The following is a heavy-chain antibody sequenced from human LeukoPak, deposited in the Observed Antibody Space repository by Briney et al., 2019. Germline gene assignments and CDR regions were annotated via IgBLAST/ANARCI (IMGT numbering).Heavy chain of an antibody. CDR3: ARGPNYYDSSGYYYFY. D-gene: IGHD3-22*01. V-gene: IGHV1-2*02. CDR2: LNPNSGGT. Sequence: ASVKVSCKASGYTFSAYYMHWVRQAPGQGLEWMGWLNPNSGGTKYAQKFQGRVTMTRDTSISTAYMELSRLRSDDTAVYYCARGPNYYDSSGYYYFYWGQGTLVTVSS. CDR1: GYTFSAYY. J-gene: IGHJ4*02.